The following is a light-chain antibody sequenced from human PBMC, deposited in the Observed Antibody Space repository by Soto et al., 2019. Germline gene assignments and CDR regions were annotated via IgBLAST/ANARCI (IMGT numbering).Light chain of an antibody. V-gene: IGLV4-69*01. Sequence: QSVLTQSPSASASLGASVRLTCTLSSGHSSYAIAWHQQLPEKGPRYLMKLNSDGSHNKGDGIPDRFSGSSSGAERYLTISSLQSEDEADYYCQTWGTGIQVFGTGTKLTVL. CDR2: LNSDGSH. CDR3: QTWGTGIQV. J-gene: IGLJ1*01. CDR1: SGHSSYA.